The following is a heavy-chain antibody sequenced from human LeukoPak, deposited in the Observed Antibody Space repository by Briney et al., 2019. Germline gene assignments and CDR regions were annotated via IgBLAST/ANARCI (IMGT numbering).Heavy chain of an antibody. J-gene: IGHJ3*02. CDR2: IYYSGST. D-gene: IGHD6-19*01. V-gene: IGHV4-59*01. Sequence: PSETLSLTCTVSGGSISSYYWSWIRQPPGKGLEWIGYIYYSGSTNYNPSLKSRVTISVDTSKNQFSLKLSSVTAADTAVYYCARPVAVAGTRDFDAFGIWGQGTMVTVSS. CDR1: GGSISSYY. CDR3: ARPVAVAGTRDFDAFGI.